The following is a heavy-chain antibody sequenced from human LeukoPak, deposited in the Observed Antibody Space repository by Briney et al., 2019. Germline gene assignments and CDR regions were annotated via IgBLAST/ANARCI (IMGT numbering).Heavy chain of an antibody. CDR2: IHTSGST. Sequence: PSETLSLTCTVSGGSISSYYWSWIRQPAGKGLEWIGRIHTSGSTNYNPSLKSRVSMSVDTSKNQFSLKLSSVTAADTAVFCCARENSGSYREFDYWGQGTLVTVSS. CDR1: GGSISSYY. V-gene: IGHV4-4*07. CDR3: ARENSGSYREFDY. J-gene: IGHJ4*02. D-gene: IGHD1-26*01.